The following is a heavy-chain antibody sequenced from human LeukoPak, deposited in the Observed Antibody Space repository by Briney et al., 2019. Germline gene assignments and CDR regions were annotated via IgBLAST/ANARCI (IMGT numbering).Heavy chain of an antibody. CDR3: ARSGITVAGRGTTDH. V-gene: IGHV5-51*01. Sequence: GESLKISCKGSGYSFTSYWIGWVRQMPGKGLEWMGIIYPGDSDTTYSPSFQGQVTISADKSISTAYLQWSSLKASDTAMYYCARSGITVAGRGTTDHWGQGTLVTVSS. J-gene: IGHJ4*02. CDR1: GYSFTSYW. CDR2: IYPGDSDT. D-gene: IGHD6-19*01.